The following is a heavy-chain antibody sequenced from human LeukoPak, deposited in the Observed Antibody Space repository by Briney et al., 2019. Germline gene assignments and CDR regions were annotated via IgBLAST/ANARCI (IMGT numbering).Heavy chain of an antibody. J-gene: IGHJ4*02. D-gene: IGHD1-26*01. CDR3: AKTQWKVGATDYFDY. V-gene: IGHV3-23*01. CDR1: GFAFNKYA. Sequence: PGGSLRLSCAASGFAFNKYAMTWVRQAPGKGLEWVSNINDNGGQRHYAHSVKGRFTISRDNSKNMMFLQMDSLRAEDTAVYYCAKTQWKVGATDYFDYWGQGILVTVSS. CDR2: INDNGGQR.